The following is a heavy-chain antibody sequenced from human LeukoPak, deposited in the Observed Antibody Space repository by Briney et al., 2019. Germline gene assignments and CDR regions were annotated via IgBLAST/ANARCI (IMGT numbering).Heavy chain of an antibody. D-gene: IGHD2-2*01. V-gene: IGHV3-7*01. CDR1: GFTFSSYW. CDR2: IKQDGSEK. Sequence: GGSLRLSCAASGFTFSSYWMSWVRQAPGKGLEWVANIKQDGSEKYYVDSVKGRFTISRDNAKNSLYLQMNSLRAEDTAVYYCARETLYQLLSLDYWGQGTLVTVSS. CDR3: ARETLYQLLSLDY. J-gene: IGHJ4*02.